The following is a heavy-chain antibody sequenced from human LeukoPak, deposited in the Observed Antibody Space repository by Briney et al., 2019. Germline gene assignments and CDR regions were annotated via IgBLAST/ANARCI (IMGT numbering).Heavy chain of an antibody. CDR2: LSANGGST. CDR1: GFTFSNYA. V-gene: IGHV3-23*01. CDR3: AKPPPDSSSWLFDY. Sequence: GGSLRLSCAASGFTFSNYAMNWVRQAPGKGLEWVSTLSANGGSTYYADSVKGRFTISRDNSKNTLNLQMNSLRVEDTAVYYCAKPPPDSSSWLFDYWGQGTLVTVSS. J-gene: IGHJ4*02. D-gene: IGHD6-13*01.